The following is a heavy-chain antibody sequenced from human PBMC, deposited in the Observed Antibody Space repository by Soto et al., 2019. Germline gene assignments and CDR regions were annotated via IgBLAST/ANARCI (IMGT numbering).Heavy chain of an antibody. V-gene: IGHV1-8*02. CDR3: GREGGYDFWSGYYPYYYYGMDV. CDR2: MNPNSGNT. J-gene: IGHJ6*02. Sequence: ASVKVSCKASGYTFTSYDINWVRQATGQGLEWMGWMNPNSGNTGYAQKFQGRVTMTRNTSISTAYMELSSLRSEDTAVYYCGREGGYDFWSGYYPYYYYGMDVWGQGTTVTVSS. D-gene: IGHD3-3*01. CDR1: GYTFTSYD.